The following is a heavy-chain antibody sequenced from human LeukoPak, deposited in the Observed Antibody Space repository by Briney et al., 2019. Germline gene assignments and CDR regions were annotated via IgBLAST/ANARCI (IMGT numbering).Heavy chain of an antibody. V-gene: IGHV3-74*01. J-gene: IGHJ4*02. Sequence: GGSLRLSCAASGFTITNYWMHWVRQAPGQGLVWVSRISSDGTTTNYADSVRGRFTISRDNAKNMLYLQMNSLRAEDTAIYYCVVVVLGWGQGTLVTVSS. D-gene: IGHD3-16*02. CDR3: VVVVLG. CDR2: ISSDGTTT. CDR1: GFTITNYW.